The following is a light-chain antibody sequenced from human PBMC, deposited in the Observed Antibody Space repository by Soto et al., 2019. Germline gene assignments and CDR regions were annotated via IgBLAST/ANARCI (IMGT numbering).Light chain of an antibody. CDR1: QSVNSNY. J-gene: IGKJ3*01. CDR3: QQYGSSQFT. V-gene: IGKV3-20*01. CDR2: DTS. Sequence: EIVLMQSPGTLSLSPGEGATLSCRASQSVNSNYLARYQQKPRQAPTVLIFDTSRRATGVPDRFSGSGCGTDFTLTISRLEPDDFAVYYCQQYGSSQFTFGPGTKVNIK.